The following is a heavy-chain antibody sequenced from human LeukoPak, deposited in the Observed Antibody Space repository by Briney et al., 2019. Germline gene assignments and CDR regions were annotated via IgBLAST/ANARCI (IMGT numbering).Heavy chain of an antibody. CDR1: GGSISSYY. V-gene: IGHV4-59*08. J-gene: IGHJ4*02. Sequence: PSETLSLTCTVSGGSISSYYWSWIRQPPGKGLEWIGYIYYSGSTNYNPSLKSRVTISVDTSKNQFSLKLSSVTAADTAVYYCARLRGYGDYIDYWGQGTLVTVSS. D-gene: IGHD4-17*01. CDR2: IYYSGST. CDR3: ARLRGYGDYIDY.